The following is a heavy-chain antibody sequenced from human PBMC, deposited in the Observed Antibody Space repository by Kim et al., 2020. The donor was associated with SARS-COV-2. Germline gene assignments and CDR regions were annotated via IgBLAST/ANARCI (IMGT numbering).Heavy chain of an antibody. V-gene: IGHV3-30*02. J-gene: IGHJ4*02. D-gene: IGHD3-9*01. Sequence: SKTYYEDSVRGRVTISSDNSENTLDLQMNSLRLEDTAVYYCVKGDDTPGVHWGQGTLVTVSS. CDR3: VKGDDTPGVH. CDR2: SKT.